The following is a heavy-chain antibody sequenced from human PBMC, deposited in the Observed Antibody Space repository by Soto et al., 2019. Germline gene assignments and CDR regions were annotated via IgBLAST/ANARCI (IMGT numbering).Heavy chain of an antibody. CDR2: ISGSGGST. D-gene: IGHD4-17*01. J-gene: IGHJ4*02. V-gene: IGHV3-23*01. CDR1: GFTFSSYA. CDR3: AKVPTDYGGNYYFDY. Sequence: GSLRLSCAASGFTFSSYAMSWVRQAPGKGLEWVSAISGSGGSTYYADSVKGRFTISRDNSKNTLYLQMNSLRAEDTAVYYCAKVPTDYGGNYYFDYWGQGTLVTVSS.